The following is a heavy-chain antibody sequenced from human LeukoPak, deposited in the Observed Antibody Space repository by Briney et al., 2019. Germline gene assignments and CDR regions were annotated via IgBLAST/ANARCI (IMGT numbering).Heavy chain of an antibody. CDR2: ISGSGGST. V-gene: IGHV3-23*01. D-gene: IGHD1-26*01. CDR1: GFTFSSYG. Sequence: PGGSLRLSCAASGFTFSSYGMSWVRQAPGKGLEWVSAISGSGGSTYYADSEKGRFTISRDNSKNTLYLQMNSLRAEDTAVYYCARLRVGATYFDYWGQGTLVTVSS. CDR3: ARLRVGATYFDY. J-gene: IGHJ4*02.